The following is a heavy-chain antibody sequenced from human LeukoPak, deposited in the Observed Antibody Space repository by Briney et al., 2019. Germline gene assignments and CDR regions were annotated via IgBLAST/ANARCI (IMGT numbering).Heavy chain of an antibody. CDR3: ARDRSSSWLYGMDV. V-gene: IGHV3-48*03. CDR1: GFTFSSYE. J-gene: IGHJ6*02. Sequence: GGSPRLSCAASGFTFSSYEMNWVRQAPGKGLEWVSYISSSGSTIYYADSVKGRFTISRDNAKNSLYLQMNSLRAEDTAVYYCARDRSSSWLYGMDVWGQGTTVTVSS. D-gene: IGHD6-13*01. CDR2: ISSSGSTI.